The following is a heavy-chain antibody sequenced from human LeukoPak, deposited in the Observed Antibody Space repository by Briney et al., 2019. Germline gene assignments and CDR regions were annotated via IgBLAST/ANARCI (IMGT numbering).Heavy chain of an antibody. CDR3: ARAGQTYNWNF. Sequence: GGSLRLSCAASGFTFSSYAMSWVRQAPGKGLEWVSVIYSGGSTYYADSVKGRFTISRDNSKNTLYLQMNSLRAEDTAVYYCARAGQTYNWNFWGQGTLVTVSS. CDR1: GFTFSSYA. J-gene: IGHJ4*02. V-gene: IGHV3-53*01. CDR2: IYSGGST. D-gene: IGHD1-20*01.